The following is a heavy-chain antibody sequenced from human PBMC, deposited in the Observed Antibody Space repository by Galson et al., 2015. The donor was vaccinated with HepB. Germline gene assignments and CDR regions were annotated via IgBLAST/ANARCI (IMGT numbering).Heavy chain of an antibody. CDR3: ARIVRDSSGYYLGDY. CDR2: IDWDDDK. CDR1: GFSLSTSGMC. V-gene: IGHV2-70*11. D-gene: IGHD3-22*01. Sequence: PALVKPTQTLTLTCTFSGFSLSTSGMCVSWIRQPPGKALEWLARIDWDDDKYYSTSLTTRLTISKDSSKNQAVLTMTNMDPVDTATYYCARIVRDSSGYYLGDYWGQGTLVTVSS. J-gene: IGHJ4*02.